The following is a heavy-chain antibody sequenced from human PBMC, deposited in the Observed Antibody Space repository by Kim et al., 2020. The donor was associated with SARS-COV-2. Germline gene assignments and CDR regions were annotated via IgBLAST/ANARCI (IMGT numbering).Heavy chain of an antibody. J-gene: IGHJ4*02. V-gene: IGHV1-3*01. Sequence: ASVKVSCKASGYTFTSYAMHWVRQAPGQRLEWMGWINGGNGNTKYSQKFQGRVTITRDTSASTAYMELSSLRFEDTAVYYCARDLGRSGTWADYWGQGTLVTVSS. D-gene: IGHD3-3*01. CDR1: GYTFTSYA. CDR3: ARDLGRSGTWADY. CDR2: INGGNGNT.